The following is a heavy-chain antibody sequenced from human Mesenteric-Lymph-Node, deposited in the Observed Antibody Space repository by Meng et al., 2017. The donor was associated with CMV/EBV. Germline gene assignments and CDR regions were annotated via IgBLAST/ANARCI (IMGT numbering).Heavy chain of an antibody. CDR2: IYNTGTT. D-gene: IGHD5-18*01. CDR3: ARGYSYGSLGY. CDR1: GGSFSGGGYS. J-gene: IGHJ4*02. V-gene: IGHV4-30-2*01. Sequence: CAVSGGSFSGGGYSWSWIRQPPGKGLEWVGYIYNTGTTYYNPSLKSRVTISVDWSKNQISLKLNSVTAADTAVYYCARGYSYGSLGYWGQGTLVTVSS.